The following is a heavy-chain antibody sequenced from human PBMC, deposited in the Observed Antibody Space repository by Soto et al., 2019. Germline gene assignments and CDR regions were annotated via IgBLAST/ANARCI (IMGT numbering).Heavy chain of an antibody. CDR1: GGTFSSYA. J-gene: IGHJ5*02. D-gene: IGHD3-10*01. CDR3: ARVTAMVRGVIDNWFDP. V-gene: IGHV1-69*01. CDR2: IIPMYGTA. Sequence: QVPLVQSGAEVKKPGSSVTVSCKASGGTFSSYAIHWVRQAPGQGLEWMGGIIPMYGTAKYAQRFQGRVTITADESTTTVYMELTSLTSPDTAVYYWARVTAMVRGVIDNWFDPWGHGTVVTVSS.